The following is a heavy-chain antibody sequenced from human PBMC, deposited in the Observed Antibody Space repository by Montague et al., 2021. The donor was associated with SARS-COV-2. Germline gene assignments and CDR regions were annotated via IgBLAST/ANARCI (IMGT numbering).Heavy chain of an antibody. CDR3: AARARYYYDMDV. CDR2: IYSGDST. CDR1: GFTVRSNY. J-gene: IGHJ6*02. V-gene: IGHV3-66*01. Sequence: SLRLSCAASGFTVRSNYMSWVRQAPGKGLEWVSVIYSGDSTYYADSVKGRFTISRDNSKHTPYLQMNSLRAEDTAVYYCAARARYYYDMDVWGQGTTVTVSS.